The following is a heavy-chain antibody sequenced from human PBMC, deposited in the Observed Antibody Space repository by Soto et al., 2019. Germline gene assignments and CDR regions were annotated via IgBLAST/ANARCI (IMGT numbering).Heavy chain of an antibody. V-gene: IGHV1-8*01. CDR2: MNPNSGNT. Sequence: QVQLVQSGAEVKKPGASVKVSCKASGYTFTSYDVNWVRQATGQGLEWMGWMNPNSGNTGSAQKFQDRVTMTRNTSISTAYMELSGLRSEDTAVYYCARELTMIVDNWGQGTLVAVSS. J-gene: IGHJ4*02. CDR1: GYTFTSYD. D-gene: IGHD3-22*01. CDR3: ARELTMIVDN.